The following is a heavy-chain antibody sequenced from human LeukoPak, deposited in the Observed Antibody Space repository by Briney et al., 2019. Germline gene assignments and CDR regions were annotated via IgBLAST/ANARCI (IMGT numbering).Heavy chain of an antibody. Sequence: GGSLRLSCAASGFTFSNYWMHWVRQAPGKGLVWVSRINSDGSSTSYADSVKGRFTISRDNAKNTLYLQMNSLRAEDTAVYYCARDPGYGSGSHPFDYWGQGTLVTVSS. CDR1: GFTFSNYW. D-gene: IGHD3-10*01. CDR3: ARDPGYGSGSHPFDY. J-gene: IGHJ4*02. CDR2: INSDGSST. V-gene: IGHV3-74*01.